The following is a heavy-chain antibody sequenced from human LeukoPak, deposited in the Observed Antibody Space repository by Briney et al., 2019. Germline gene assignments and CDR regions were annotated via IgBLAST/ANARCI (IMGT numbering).Heavy chain of an antibody. CDR2: ISSTSSSI. CDR1: GYSFSSYS. J-gene: IGHJ3*02. Sequence: SGGSLRLSCVGSGYSFSSYSMSWVRQAPGKGLEWVAYISSTSSSILYAESMKGRFTLSRDNANKSLNLQMNSLRVEDTAVYYCVRGGFAAFEIWGQGTMVTVSS. V-gene: IGHV3-21*01. CDR3: VRGGFAAFEI.